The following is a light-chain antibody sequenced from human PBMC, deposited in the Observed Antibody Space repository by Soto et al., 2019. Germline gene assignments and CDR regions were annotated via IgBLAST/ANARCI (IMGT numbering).Light chain of an antibody. J-gene: IGLJ1*01. CDR1: SSNIGSNT. Sequence: QSVLTQPPSASGTPGQRVTISCSGSSSNIGSNTVNWYQQLPGTAPKLLIYSNNQRPSGVPDRFSGSKSGTSASLAISGLQSADEADSYCAAWDASLNGYVFGTRTKVTVL. CDR2: SNN. CDR3: AAWDASLNGYV. V-gene: IGLV1-44*01.